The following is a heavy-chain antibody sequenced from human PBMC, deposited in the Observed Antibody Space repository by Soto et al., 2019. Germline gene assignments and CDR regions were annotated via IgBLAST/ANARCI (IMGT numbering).Heavy chain of an antibody. CDR2: INPSGGST. CDR1: GYTFTSYY. V-gene: IGHV1-46*01. D-gene: IGHD2-8*01. J-gene: IGHJ6*02. CDR3: ARQARYCTNGVCSAYGMDV. Sequence: QVQLVQSGAEVKKPGASVKVSCKASGYTFTSYYMHWVRQAPGQGLEWMGIINPSGGSTSYAQKFQGRVTMPRDTSTSTVYMELSSLRSEDTAVYYCARQARYCTNGVCSAYGMDVWGQGTTVTVSS.